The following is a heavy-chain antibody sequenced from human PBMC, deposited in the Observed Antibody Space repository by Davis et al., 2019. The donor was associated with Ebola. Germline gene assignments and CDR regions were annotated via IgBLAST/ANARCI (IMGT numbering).Heavy chain of an antibody. CDR1: GFTFSSYS. Sequence: GGSLRLSCAASGFTFSSYSMNWVRQAPGKGLEWVSSISSSSSYIYYADSVKGRFTISRDNAKNSLYLQMNSLRAEDTAVYYCTTDELRYFDWLLSGSEVFDYWGQGTLVTVSS. V-gene: IGHV3-21*03. D-gene: IGHD3-9*01. CDR3: TTDELRYFDWLLSGSEVFDY. J-gene: IGHJ4*02. CDR2: ISSSSSYI.